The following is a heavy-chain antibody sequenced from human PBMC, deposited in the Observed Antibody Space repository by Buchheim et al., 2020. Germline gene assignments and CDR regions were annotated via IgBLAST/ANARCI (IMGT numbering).Heavy chain of an antibody. CDR2: ISFDGSTK. CDR1: GFTFSNYG. CDR3: AKEQGYRGASYEAYFDF. V-gene: IGHV3-30*18. Sequence: QVQLVESGGGVVQPGRSLRLSCAASGFTFSNYGMQWVRQAPGKGLEWVAVISFDGSTKYYLDSVKGRFTISRENSKNTLSLQMNSLRADDTALYYCAKEQGYRGASYEAYFDFWGQG. D-gene: IGHD6-13*01. J-gene: IGHJ4*02.